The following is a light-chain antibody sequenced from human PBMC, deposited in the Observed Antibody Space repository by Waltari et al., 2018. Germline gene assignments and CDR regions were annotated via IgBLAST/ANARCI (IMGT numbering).Light chain of an antibody. V-gene: IGLV3-21*02. Sequence: SYVLTQPPSESVAPGPEATTTCGGNNIGRKTGHWYQQKPGQAPVLVVYDDSARASGIPERFSGSKSGGTATLTISRVEAGDEADYFCQVWDGGRVVFGGGTKLAVL. CDR3: QVWDGGRVV. J-gene: IGLJ2*01. CDR2: DDS. CDR1: NIGRKT.